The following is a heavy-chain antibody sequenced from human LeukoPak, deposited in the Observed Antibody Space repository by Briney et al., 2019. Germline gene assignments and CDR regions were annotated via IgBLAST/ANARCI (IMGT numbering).Heavy chain of an antibody. V-gene: IGHV1-2*02. Sequence: ASVKVSCKASVYTFTGYYMHWVRQAPGQGLEWMGWINPNSGGTNYAQKFQGRVTMTRDTSISTAYMELSRLRSDDTAVYYCASPSGRNSHFDYWGQGTLVTVSS. J-gene: IGHJ4*02. CDR3: ASPSGRNSHFDY. CDR1: VYTFTGYY. CDR2: INPNSGGT.